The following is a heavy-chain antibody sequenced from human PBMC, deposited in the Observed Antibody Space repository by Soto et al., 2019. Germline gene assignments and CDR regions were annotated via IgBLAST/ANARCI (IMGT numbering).Heavy chain of an antibody. Sequence: GASVKVSCKASGYTFTGYYMHWVRQAPGQGLEWMGWINPNSGGTNYAQKFQGWVTMTRDTSISTAYMELSRLRSDDTAVYYCAILTGYSSGWDLDAFDIWGQGTMVTVSS. D-gene: IGHD6-19*01. J-gene: IGHJ3*02. CDR2: INPNSGGT. V-gene: IGHV1-2*04. CDR3: AILTGYSSGWDLDAFDI. CDR1: GYTFTGYY.